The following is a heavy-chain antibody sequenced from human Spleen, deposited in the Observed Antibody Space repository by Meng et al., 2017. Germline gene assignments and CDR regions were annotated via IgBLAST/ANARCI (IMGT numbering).Heavy chain of an antibody. V-gene: IGHV4-61*03. CDR1: GASVSSGSNY. J-gene: IGHJ4*02. CDR2: INHSGST. CDR3: ARGPTTMAHDFDY. Sequence: QVQLKESGPGLVRPSETLSLTCSVSGASVSSGSNYWTWIRQPPGKGLEWIGEINHSGSTNYNPSLESRATISVDTSQNNLSLKLSSVTAADSAVYYCARGPTTMAHDFDYWGQGTLVTVSS. D-gene: IGHD4-11*01.